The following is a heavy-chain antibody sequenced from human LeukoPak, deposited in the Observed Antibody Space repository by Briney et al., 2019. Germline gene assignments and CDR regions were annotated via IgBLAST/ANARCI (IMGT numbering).Heavy chain of an antibody. CDR2: ISYDGSDK. J-gene: IGHJ3*02. Sequence: GGSLRLSCAASGFTFSSYGMHWVRQAPGKGLEWVAVISYDGSDKYYVDSAKGRFTISRDNSKNTLYLQMNSLRAEDTAVYFCAKDLGLAYYESYFDIWGQGTMVTVSS. V-gene: IGHV3-30*18. D-gene: IGHD3-22*01. CDR1: GFTFSSYG. CDR3: AKDLGLAYYESYFDI.